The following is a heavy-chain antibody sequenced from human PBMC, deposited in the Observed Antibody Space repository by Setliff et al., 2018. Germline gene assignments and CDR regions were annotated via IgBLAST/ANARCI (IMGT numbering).Heavy chain of an antibody. J-gene: IGHJ4*02. CDR2: IIPMFGTA. CDR3: ARGGIAARPGSWVYFDY. D-gene: IGHD6-6*01. V-gene: IGHV1-69*05. Sequence: SVKVSCKASGGTFSSYALSWVRQAPGQGLEWMGGIIPMFGTANYAQKFQGRVTITRDESMTTAYMEVSSLRSEDTAMYYCARGGIAARPGSWVYFDYWGRGTLVTVSS. CDR1: GGTFSSYA.